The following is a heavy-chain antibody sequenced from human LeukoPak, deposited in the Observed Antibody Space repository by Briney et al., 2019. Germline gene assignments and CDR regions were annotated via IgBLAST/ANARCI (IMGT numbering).Heavy chain of an antibody. J-gene: IGHJ4*02. D-gene: IGHD4-11*01. CDR1: GFTFSSYS. V-gene: IGHV3-21*01. CDR2: ITSSGRYI. Sequence: GGSLRLSCAASGFTFSSYSMNWVRQAPGKGLEWVSSITSSGRYIYYADSVKGRFTISRDDAKNSLYLQMNSLRAEDTAVYYCARDLFPSTTAYFDYWGQGTLVTVSS. CDR3: ARDLFPSTTAYFDY.